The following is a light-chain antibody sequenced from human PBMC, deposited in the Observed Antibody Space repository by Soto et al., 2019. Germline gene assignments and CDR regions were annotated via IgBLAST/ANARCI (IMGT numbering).Light chain of an antibody. V-gene: IGLV1-40*01. CDR3: CSYAGSYTWV. Sequence: QAVVTQPPSVSGAPGQRVTISCTGSSSNIGADYDVQWYQQVPGTAPKLLIYGNTNRPSGVPDRFSGSISGTSASLAISGLQAEDEADYYCCSYAGSYTWVFGTGTKVTVL. J-gene: IGLJ1*01. CDR2: GNT. CDR1: SSNIGADYD.